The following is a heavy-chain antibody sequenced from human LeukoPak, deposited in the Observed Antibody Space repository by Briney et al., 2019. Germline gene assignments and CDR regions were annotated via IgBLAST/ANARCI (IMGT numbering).Heavy chain of an antibody. J-gene: IGHJ4*02. V-gene: IGHV3-66*01. CDR1: GFTVSRNY. CDR2: IYSGGNT. CDR3: ARKTDSGGQGDY. Sequence: GGSLRLSCAASGFTVSRNYMSWVRQAPGKGLECVSVIYSGGNTYYTDSVKGRFTISRDNSKNTLYLQMNSLRAEDTAVYYCARKTDSGGQGDYWGPGTLVTVSS. D-gene: IGHD3-22*01.